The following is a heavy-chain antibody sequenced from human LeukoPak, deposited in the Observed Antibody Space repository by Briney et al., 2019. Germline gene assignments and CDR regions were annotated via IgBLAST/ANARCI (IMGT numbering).Heavy chain of an antibody. CDR1: GFTFSSYW. V-gene: IGHV3-7*01. CDR2: IKQDGSEK. Sequence: GGSLRLSCAASGFTFSSYWMSWVRQAPGKGLEWVANIKQDGSEKYYVDSVKGRFTISRDNSKNTLYLQMNSLRAEDTAVYYCAREVHYYDSSGYYSRVDAFDIWGQGTMVTVSS. D-gene: IGHD3-22*01. CDR3: AREVHYYDSSGYYSRVDAFDI. J-gene: IGHJ3*02.